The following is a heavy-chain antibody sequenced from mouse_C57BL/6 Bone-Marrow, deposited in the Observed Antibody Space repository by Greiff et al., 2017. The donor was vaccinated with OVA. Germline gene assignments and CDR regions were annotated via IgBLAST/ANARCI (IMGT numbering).Heavy chain of an antibody. D-gene: IGHD2-5*01. J-gene: IGHJ2*01. V-gene: IGHV1-82*01. Sequence: QVQLKESGPELVKPGASVKISCKASGYAFSSSWMNWVKQRPGKGLEWIGRIYPGDGDTNYNGKFKGKATLTADKSSSTAYMQLSSPASEDAAVYCCARSNSNYDYWGQGTTLTVSS. CDR2: IYPGDGDT. CDR3: ARSNSNYDY. CDR1: GYAFSSSW.